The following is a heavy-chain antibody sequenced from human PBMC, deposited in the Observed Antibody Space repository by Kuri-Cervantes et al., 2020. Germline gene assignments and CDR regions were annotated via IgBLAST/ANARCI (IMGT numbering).Heavy chain of an antibody. D-gene: IGHD2-2*01. CDR1: GDSMSNYY. CDR2: IYTSGST. V-gene: IGHV4-4*09. CDR3: ARDAF. J-gene: IGHJ1*01. Sequence: SETLSLTCPVSGDSMSNYYWNWFRQPPGKGLEWIGHIYTSGSTDYNPSLKSRVTISIDRSNNQFSLKLTSVTPADTAVYYCARDAFWGQGALVTVSS.